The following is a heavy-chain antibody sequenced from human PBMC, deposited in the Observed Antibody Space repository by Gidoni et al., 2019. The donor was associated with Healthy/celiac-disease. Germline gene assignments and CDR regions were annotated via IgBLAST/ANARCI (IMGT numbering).Heavy chain of an antibody. CDR1: GFTFDDYA. D-gene: IGHD6-13*01. CDR3: AKDQRSLTSSSSMDV. J-gene: IGHJ6*02. CDR2: ISWNSGSI. V-gene: IGHV3-9*01. Sequence: EVQLVESGGGLVQPGRSLRLSCAASGFTFDDYAMHWVRQAPGKGLEWVSGISWNSGSIGYADSVKGRFTISRDNAKNSLYLQMNSLRAEDTALYYCAKDQRSLTSSSSMDVWGQGTTVTVSS.